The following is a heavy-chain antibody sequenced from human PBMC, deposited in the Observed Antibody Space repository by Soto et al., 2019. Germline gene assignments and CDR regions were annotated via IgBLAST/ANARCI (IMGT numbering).Heavy chain of an antibody. Sequence: PSENLSLTCAVYGGSFSGYYWSWIRQPPGKGLEWIGEINHSGSTNYNPALKSRVTISVDTSKNQFSLKPSSVTAADTAVDYCTRRLTARRSGLAREDVWRDAFDILSQRTMLTVSS. CDR2: INHSGST. V-gene: IGHV4-34*01. CDR3: TRRLTARRSGLAREDVWRDAFDI. J-gene: IGHJ3*02. CDR1: GGSFSGYY. D-gene: IGHD6-6*01.